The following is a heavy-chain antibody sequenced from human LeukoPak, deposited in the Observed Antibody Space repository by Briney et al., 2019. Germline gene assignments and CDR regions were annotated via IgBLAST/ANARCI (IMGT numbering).Heavy chain of an antibody. CDR1: GFTFSSYA. J-gene: IGHJ4*02. CDR3: AKVPLWIGDHLQPPYF. D-gene: IGHD3-3*01. CDR2: ISYDGSNK. V-gene: IGHV3-30-3*01. Sequence: PGGSLRLSCAASGFTFSSYAMHWVRQAPGKGLEWVAVISYDGSNKYYADSVKGRFTISRDNSKTTIYLQMNSLRSEDTAVYYCAKVPLWIGDHLQPPYFWGQGTLVTVSS.